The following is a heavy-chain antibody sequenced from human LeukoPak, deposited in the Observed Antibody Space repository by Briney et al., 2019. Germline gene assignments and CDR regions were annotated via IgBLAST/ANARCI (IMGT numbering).Heavy chain of an antibody. V-gene: IGHV6-1*01. Sequence: SQTLSLTCAISGDSVSSNSAAWNWIRQSPSRGLEWLGRTFYRSKWYSDYAVSVKSRITINPDTSKNQFSLQLNSVTPEDTAVYYCAREDGSGWYRTNDYWGQGTLVTVSS. J-gene: IGHJ4*02. CDR3: AREDGSGWYRTNDY. CDR1: GDSVSSNSAA. CDR2: TFYRSKWYS. D-gene: IGHD6-19*01.